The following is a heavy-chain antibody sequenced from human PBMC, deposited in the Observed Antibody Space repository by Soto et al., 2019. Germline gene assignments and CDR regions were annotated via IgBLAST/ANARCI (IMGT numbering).Heavy chain of an antibody. CDR1: GGSISSEGYY. J-gene: IGHJ4*02. CDR2: IYYSGTT. D-gene: IGHD5-18*01. Sequence: QVPLQESGPGLVKPSQTLSLTCTVSGGSISSEGYYWSWFRQLPGKGLEWIGAIYYSGTTYHKPSLRSRLTISGDASKIQLSLKLSSVTAADTALYYCARGRGYSYGPYYFDYWGQGTLVTVSS. CDR3: ARGRGYSYGPYYFDY. V-gene: IGHV4-31*03.